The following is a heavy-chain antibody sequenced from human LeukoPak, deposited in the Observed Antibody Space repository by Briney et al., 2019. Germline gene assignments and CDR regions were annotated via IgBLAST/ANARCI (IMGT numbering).Heavy chain of an antibody. V-gene: IGHV4-30-4*01. D-gene: IGHD3-22*01. Sequence: PQTLSLTCTVSGGSISSGDYYWSWIRQPPGKGLEWIAYMYYSGSTYYNPSLKSRVTMSADTSKNQLSLKLSSVTAADTAVYYCARPYYYDSRIDPWGQGILVTVSS. CDR2: MYYSGST. CDR1: GGSISSGDYY. CDR3: ARPYYYDSRIDP. J-gene: IGHJ5*02.